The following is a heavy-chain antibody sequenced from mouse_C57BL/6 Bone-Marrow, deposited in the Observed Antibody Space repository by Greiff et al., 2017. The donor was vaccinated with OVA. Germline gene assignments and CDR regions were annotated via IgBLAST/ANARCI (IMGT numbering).Heavy chain of an antibody. CDR1: GYAFSSSW. D-gene: IGHD2-3*01. V-gene: IGHV1-82*01. CDR3: ARHEDGYYASYFDY. J-gene: IGHJ2*01. CDR2: IYPGDGDT. Sequence: LQESGPELVKPWASVSISCKASGYAFSSSWMNWVKQRPGKGLEWIGRIYPGDGDTNYNGKFKGKATLTADTSSSTAYMQLSSLTSEDSAVYFGARHEDGYYASYFDYWGQGTTLTVSS.